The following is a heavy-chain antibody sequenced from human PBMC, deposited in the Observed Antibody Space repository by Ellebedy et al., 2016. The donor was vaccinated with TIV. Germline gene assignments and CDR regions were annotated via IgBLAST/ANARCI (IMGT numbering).Heavy chain of an antibody. CDR3: ARQKTDSGSFLCDI. CDR2: IFYSGST. V-gene: IGHV4-30-4*01. J-gene: IGHJ3*02. D-gene: IGHD3-3*01. CDR1: GGSIGSDDYY. Sequence: SETLSLTCTVSGGSIGSDDYYWSWIRQPPGTGLEWIGYIFYSGSTYYNPSLKSRVTISGDTSKTQFSLRLTSVTAADTAVYYCARQKTDSGSFLCDIWGQGTMVTVSS.